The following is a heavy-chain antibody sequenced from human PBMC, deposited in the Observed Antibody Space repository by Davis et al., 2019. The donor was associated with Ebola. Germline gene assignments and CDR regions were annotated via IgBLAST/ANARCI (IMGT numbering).Heavy chain of an antibody. J-gene: IGHJ6*02. CDR3: ARGSSKAYYYYGMDV. V-gene: IGHV1-3*01. CDR1: GYTFTSYA. CDR2: INAGNGNT. D-gene: IGHD6-6*01. Sequence: AASVKVSCKASGYTFTSYAMHWVRQAPGQRLEWMGLINAGNGNTKYSQKFQGRVTITRDTSASTAYMELSSLRSEDTAVYYCARGSSKAYYYYGMDVWGQGTTVTVSS.